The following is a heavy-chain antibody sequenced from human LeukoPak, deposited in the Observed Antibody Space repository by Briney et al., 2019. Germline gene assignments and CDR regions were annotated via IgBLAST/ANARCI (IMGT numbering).Heavy chain of an antibody. CDR1: GFSLSSYA. CDR2: ICSTDAGT. D-gene: IGHD5-24*01. V-gene: IGHV3-23*01. J-gene: IGHJ4*02. CDR3: AKDDRWLQFCC. Sequence: GGSLRLSCAASGFSLSSYAMSWVRQAPGKGLEWVSAICSTDAGTYHADSVRGRFTISRDNSRNTVYLQMNSLRAEDTAVYYCAKDDRWLQFCCWGQGTLVTVSA.